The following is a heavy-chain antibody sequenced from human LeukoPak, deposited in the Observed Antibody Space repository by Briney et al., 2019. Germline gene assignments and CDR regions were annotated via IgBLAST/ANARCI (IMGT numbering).Heavy chain of an antibody. Sequence: GGSLRLSCAASGFTFSSYEMNWVRQAPGKGLEWVSYISSSGSTMYYADSVKGRFTISRDNAKNSLYLQMNSLRAEDTAVYYCARGSENIVVVPAATAFDYWGQGTLVTVSS. D-gene: IGHD2-2*01. V-gene: IGHV3-48*03. CDR2: ISSSGSTM. J-gene: IGHJ4*02. CDR1: GFTFSSYE. CDR3: ARGSENIVVVPAATAFDY.